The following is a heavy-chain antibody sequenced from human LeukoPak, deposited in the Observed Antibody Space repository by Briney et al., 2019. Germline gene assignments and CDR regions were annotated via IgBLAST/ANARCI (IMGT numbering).Heavy chain of an antibody. D-gene: IGHD3-10*01. CDR1: RGSISSGDYY. Sequence: PSETLSLTCTVSRGSISSGDYYWSWIRQPPGKGLEWIGYIYYSGSTYYNPSLKSRVTISVDTSKNQFSLKLSSVTAADTAVYYCARTAYGSGSYYKGPNAFDIWGQGTMVTVSS. CDR2: IYYSGST. J-gene: IGHJ3*02. CDR3: ARTAYGSGSYYKGPNAFDI. V-gene: IGHV4-30-4*08.